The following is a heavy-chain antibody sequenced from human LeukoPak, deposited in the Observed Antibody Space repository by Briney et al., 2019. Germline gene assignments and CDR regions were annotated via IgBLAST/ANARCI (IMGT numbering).Heavy chain of an antibody. V-gene: IGHV3-21*01. CDR2: ISSSGSYI. J-gene: IGHJ4*02. CDR1: GFTFSTYT. D-gene: IGHD6-19*01. Sequence: GGSLRLSCAASGFTFSTYTMNWVRQAPGKGLEWVSSISSSGSYIYYADSVKGRFTISRDNAKNSLYLQMKSLRAEDTAVYYCAREDAMYSSGWYGSYFDYWGQGTLVTVSS. CDR3: AREDAMYSSGWYGSYFDY.